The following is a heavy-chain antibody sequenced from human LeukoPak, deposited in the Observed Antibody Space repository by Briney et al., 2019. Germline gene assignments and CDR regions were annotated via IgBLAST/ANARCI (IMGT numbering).Heavy chain of an antibody. J-gene: IGHJ6*03. CDR3: ARDGHTSGYYYMDV. CDR1: GYTFTGYY. Sequence: APVKVSCKASGYTFTGYYMHWVRQAPGQGLEWMGRIDPNSGGTNYEQKFQGRVTMTRDTSSSTAYMELSRLRSDDTAVYYCARDGHTSGYYYMDVWGKGTTVTVSS. CDR2: IDPNSGGT. V-gene: IGHV1-2*06.